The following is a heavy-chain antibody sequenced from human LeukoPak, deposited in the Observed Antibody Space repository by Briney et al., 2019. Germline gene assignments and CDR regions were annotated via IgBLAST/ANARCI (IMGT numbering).Heavy chain of an antibody. Sequence: ASVKVSCKASGYTFTSYGISWVRQAPGQGLEWMGRINPNSGGTNYAQKFQGRVTMTRDTSISTAYMELSRLRSDDTAVYYCARSRYYDILTGHYYYYGMDVWGQGTTVTVSS. J-gene: IGHJ6*02. CDR1: GYTFTSYG. D-gene: IGHD3-9*01. CDR2: INPNSGGT. CDR3: ARSRYYDILTGHYYYYGMDV. V-gene: IGHV1-2*06.